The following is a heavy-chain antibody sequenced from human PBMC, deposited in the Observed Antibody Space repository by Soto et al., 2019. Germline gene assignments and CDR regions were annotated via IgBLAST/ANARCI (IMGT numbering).Heavy chain of an antibody. D-gene: IGHD4-17*01. V-gene: IGHV2-26*03. J-gene: IGHJ6*02. CDR3: APLNADSGSHYYALDV. CDR2: FFSDAER. Sequence: QVTLKESGPVLVKPTETLTLTCTISGFSLSNGRSGVSWIRQPPGKALEWLAHFFSDAERSYSTSMQSRLTMSKDTSGTQVVLSMTNMGPQDTGTYYCAPLNADSGSHYYALDVWGQGTTVTVSS. CDR1: GFSLSNGRSG.